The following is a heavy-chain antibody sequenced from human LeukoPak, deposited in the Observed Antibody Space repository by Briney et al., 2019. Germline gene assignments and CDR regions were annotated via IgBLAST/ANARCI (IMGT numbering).Heavy chain of an antibody. Sequence: GGSLRLSCAASGFTFSSYWMSWVRQAPGKGLEWVANIKQDGSEKYYVDSVKGRFTISRDNAKNSLYLQMNSLRAEDTAVYYCARGVFAGLYYYYMDVWGKGTTVTVSS. CDR1: GFTFSSYW. D-gene: IGHD5/OR15-5a*01. CDR2: IKQDGSEK. V-gene: IGHV3-7*01. J-gene: IGHJ6*03. CDR3: ARGVFAGLYYYYMDV.